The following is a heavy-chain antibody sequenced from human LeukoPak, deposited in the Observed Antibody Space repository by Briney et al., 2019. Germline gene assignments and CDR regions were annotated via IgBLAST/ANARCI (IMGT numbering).Heavy chain of an antibody. J-gene: IGHJ4*02. CDR2: IYYSGST. CDR3: ARAELVVPAAIDY. CDR1: GGSISSGGYY. D-gene: IGHD2-2*01. Sequence: SETLYLTCTVSGGSISSGGYYWSWIRQHPGKGLEWIGCIYYSGSTYYNPSLKSRVTISVDTSKNQFSLKLSSVTAADTAVYYCARAELVVPAAIDYWGQGTLVTVSS. V-gene: IGHV4-31*03.